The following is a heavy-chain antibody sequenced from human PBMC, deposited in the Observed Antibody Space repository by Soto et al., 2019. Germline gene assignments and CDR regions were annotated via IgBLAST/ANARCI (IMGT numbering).Heavy chain of an antibody. Sequence: GGSLRLSCAASGFTFSSYAMSWVRQAPGKGLEWVSAISGSGGSTYYADSVKGRFTISRDNSKNTLYLQMNSLRAEDTAVYYCAKAPGYSSSWRYFDYWGQGTLVTVSS. D-gene: IGHD6-13*01. CDR3: AKAPGYSSSWRYFDY. CDR1: GFTFSSYA. J-gene: IGHJ4*02. V-gene: IGHV3-23*01. CDR2: ISGSGGST.